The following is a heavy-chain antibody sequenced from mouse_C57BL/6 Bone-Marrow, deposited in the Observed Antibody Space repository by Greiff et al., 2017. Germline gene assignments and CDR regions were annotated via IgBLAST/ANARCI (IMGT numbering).Heavy chain of an antibody. CDR2: IYPGSGSN. D-gene: IGHD2-5*01. Sequence: QVQLKQPGAELVKPAASVKMSCKASGYTFTSYWITWVKQRPGQGLEWIGDIYPGSGSNNYNEKFKSKATLTVDTSSSTAYMQLSSLTSEDSAVYYCARPYYSNYWYFDVWGTGTTVTVSS. CDR3: ARPYYSNYWYFDV. CDR1: GYTFTSYW. V-gene: IGHV1-55*01. J-gene: IGHJ1*03.